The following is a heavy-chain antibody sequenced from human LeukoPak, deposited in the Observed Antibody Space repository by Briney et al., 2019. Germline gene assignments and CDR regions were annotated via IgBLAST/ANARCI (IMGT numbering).Heavy chain of an antibody. J-gene: IGHJ4*02. CDR2: IWYGGSNK. CDR3: ARDNYDILTGYPAPYY. CDR1: GFTFSSYG. D-gene: IGHD3-9*01. V-gene: IGHV3-33*01. Sequence: GGSLRLSCAASGFTFSSYGMHWVRQAPGKGLEWVAVIWYGGSNKYYADSVKGRFTISRDNSKNTLYLQMNSLRAEDTAVYYCARDNYDILTGYPAPYYWGQGTLVTVSS.